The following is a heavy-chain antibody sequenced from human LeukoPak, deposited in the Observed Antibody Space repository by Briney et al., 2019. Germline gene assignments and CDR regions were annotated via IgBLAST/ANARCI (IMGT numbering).Heavy chain of an antibody. Sequence: SETLSLTCTVSGGSISNYYWSWIRQPPGKGLEWIGCSYNGGSTSYNPSLKSRVAISVDTSKNQFSLKLTSVTAADTAVYYCARDRELGYWGQGTLVTVSP. CDR1: GGSISNYY. CDR2: SYNGGST. J-gene: IGHJ4*02. V-gene: IGHV4-59*01. D-gene: IGHD1-1*01. CDR3: ARDRELGY.